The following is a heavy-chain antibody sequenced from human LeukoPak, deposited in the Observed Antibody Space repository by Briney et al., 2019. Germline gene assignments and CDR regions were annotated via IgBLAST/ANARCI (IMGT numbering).Heavy chain of an antibody. CDR3: ARVATITDLYFDY. CDR2: IIPIFGTA. Sequence: ASVKVSCKASGGTFSSYAISWVRQAPGQGLERMGGIIPIFGTANYAQKFQGRVTITTDESTSTAYMELSSLRSEDTAVYYCARVATITDLYFDYWGQGTLVTVSS. D-gene: IGHD5-24*01. J-gene: IGHJ4*02. V-gene: IGHV1-69*05. CDR1: GGTFSSYA.